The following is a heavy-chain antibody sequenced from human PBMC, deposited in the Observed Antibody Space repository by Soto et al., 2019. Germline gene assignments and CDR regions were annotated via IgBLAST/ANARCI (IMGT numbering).Heavy chain of an antibody. CDR2: INQDGSEK. V-gene: IGHV3-7*01. CDR3: ARASSPDQPAAGVGTY. J-gene: IGHJ4*02. CDR1: GFNFGVFW. Sequence: EVQLVESGGGLVQPGGSLRLSCAASGFNFGVFWMGWVRQAPGKGLEWVADINQDGSEKYYVDSVKGRFTISRDNAKTSLNLQMNSLTAEDTAVYYCARASSPDQPAAGVGTYWGPGTLVTVSS. D-gene: IGHD6-13*01.